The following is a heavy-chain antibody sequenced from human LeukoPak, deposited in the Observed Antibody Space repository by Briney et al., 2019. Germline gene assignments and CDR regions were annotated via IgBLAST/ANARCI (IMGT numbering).Heavy chain of an antibody. J-gene: IGHJ3*02. Sequence: GESLKISCKGSGYSFTSYWIGWVRQMPGKGLEWIGIIYPGDSDTRYSPSFQGQVTISADKSISTAYLQWSSLKASDTAMFYCARLDKFTMFRGIIVSAFDIWGQGTMVTVSS. CDR1: GYSFTSYW. V-gene: IGHV5-51*01. CDR2: IYPGDSDT. D-gene: IGHD3-10*01. CDR3: ARLDKFTMFRGIIVSAFDI.